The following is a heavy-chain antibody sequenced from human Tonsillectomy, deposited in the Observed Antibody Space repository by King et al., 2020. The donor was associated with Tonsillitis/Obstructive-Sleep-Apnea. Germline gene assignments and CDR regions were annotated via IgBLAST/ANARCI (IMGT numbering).Heavy chain of an antibody. CDR3: AKDPSPYYGSGDDY. CDR1: GFTFSSYG. V-gene: IGHV3-30*18. CDR2: ISYDGSNK. J-gene: IGHJ4*02. Sequence: VQLVESGGGVVQPGRSLRLSCAASGFTFSSYGMHWVRQAPGKGLEWVAVISYDGSNKYYADSVKGRFTISRDNSKNRLYLQMNSLRAEDTAVYYCAKDPSPYYGSGDDYWGQGTLVTVSS. D-gene: IGHD3-10*01.